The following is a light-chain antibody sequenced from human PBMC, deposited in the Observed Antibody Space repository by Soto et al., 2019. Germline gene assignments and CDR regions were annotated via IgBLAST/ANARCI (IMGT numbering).Light chain of an antibody. CDR2: AAS. CDR1: RYIRSD. Sequence: IQLTQSPSSLSASVGDRVTISCRASRYIRSDLSWYQQRPGQPPKVLIYAASSLQSGVPSRFSGSGSGTDFTLSISSLQPEDFATYYCLQDYNYPWTFGQGTKVDI. J-gene: IGKJ1*01. CDR3: LQDYNYPWT. V-gene: IGKV1-6*01.